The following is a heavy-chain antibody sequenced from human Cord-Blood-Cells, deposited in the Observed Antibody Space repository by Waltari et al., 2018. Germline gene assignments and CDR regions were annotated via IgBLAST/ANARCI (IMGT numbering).Heavy chain of an antibody. CDR1: GCSFGSYD. CDR2: IGTAGDT. D-gene: IGHD6-6*01. CDR3: ARGRPYSSSFDY. J-gene: IGHJ4*02. Sequence: EVQLVESGGGLVQPGGTLRRACAASGCSFGSYDMHRVRQATGKGLEWVSAIGTAGDTYYPGSVKGRFTISRENAKNSLYLQMNSLRAGDTAVYYCARGRPYSSSFDYWGQGTLVTVSS. V-gene: IGHV3-13*01.